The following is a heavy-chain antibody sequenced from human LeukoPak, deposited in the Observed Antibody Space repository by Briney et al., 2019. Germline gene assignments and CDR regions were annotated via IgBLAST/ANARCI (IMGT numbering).Heavy chain of an antibody. D-gene: IGHD3-3*01. CDR1: GGTFSSYA. Sequence: SVKVSCKASGGTFSSYAISWVRQAPGQGLEWMGGIIPFFGTANYAQKFQGRVTITADKSTSTAYMELSSLRSEDTAVYYCAGRRDFWSGYSPSYLYYYYYMDVWSKGTTVTVSS. CDR3: AGRRDFWSGYSPSYLYYYYYMDV. J-gene: IGHJ6*03. CDR2: IIPFFGTA. V-gene: IGHV1-69*06.